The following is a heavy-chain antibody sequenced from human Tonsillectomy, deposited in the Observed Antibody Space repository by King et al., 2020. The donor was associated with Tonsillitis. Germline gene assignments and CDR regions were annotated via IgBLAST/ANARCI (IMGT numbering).Heavy chain of an antibody. J-gene: IGHJ3*02. Sequence: VQLQESGPGLVKPSGTLSLTCAVSGDSIRSAKWWSWVRLSPGKGLEWIGEIFHSGSTTYTPSLKSRVTISVDKSNNQFSLKLHSVTAADTAVYYCARAGYYGDLKAFEIWGQGTMVMVSS. CDR2: IFHSGST. D-gene: IGHD4-17*01. CDR1: GDSIRSAKW. V-gene: IGHV4-4*02. CDR3: ARAGYYGDLKAFEI.